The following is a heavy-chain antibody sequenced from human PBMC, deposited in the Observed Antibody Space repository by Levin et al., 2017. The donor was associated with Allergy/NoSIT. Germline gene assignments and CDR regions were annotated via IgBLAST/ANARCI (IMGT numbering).Heavy chain of an antibody. CDR1: GYTFTSYD. J-gene: IGHJ6*03. CDR3: ARGEARLVRYYMDV. CDR2: MNPNSGNT. D-gene: IGHD3-9*01. Sequence: ASVKVSCKASGYTFTSYDINWVRQATGQGLEWMGWMNPNSGNTGYAQKFQGRVTMTRNTSISTAYMELSSLRSEDTAVYYCARGEARLVRYYMDVWGKGTTVTVSS. V-gene: IGHV1-8*01.